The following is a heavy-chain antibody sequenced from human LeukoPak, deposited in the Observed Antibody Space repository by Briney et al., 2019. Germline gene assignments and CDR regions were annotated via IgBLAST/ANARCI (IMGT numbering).Heavy chain of an antibody. D-gene: IGHD5-18*01. CDR1: GGSFSGYY. Sequence: SETLSLTCAVYGGSFSGYYWSWIRQPPGKGLEWIGEINHSGSTNYNPSLKSRVTISVDTSKNQFSLKLSSVTAADTAVYYCASSISYGLTIDYWGQGTLVTVSS. J-gene: IGHJ4*02. V-gene: IGHV4-34*01. CDR2: INHSGST. CDR3: ASSISYGLTIDY.